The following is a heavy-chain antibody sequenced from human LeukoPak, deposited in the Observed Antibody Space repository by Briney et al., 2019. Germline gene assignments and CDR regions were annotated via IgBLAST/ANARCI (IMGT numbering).Heavy chain of an antibody. J-gene: IGHJ3*02. Sequence: GGSLRLSCAASGSTFGSYGMHWVRQAPGKGLEWVVFIRYDGSNKYYADSVKGRFTISRDNSKNTLYLQMNSLRAEDTAVYYCAKGGIVVVPAANDAFDIWGQGTMVTVSS. CDR1: GSTFGSYG. CDR2: IRYDGSNK. V-gene: IGHV3-30*02. CDR3: AKGGIVVVPAANDAFDI. D-gene: IGHD2-2*01.